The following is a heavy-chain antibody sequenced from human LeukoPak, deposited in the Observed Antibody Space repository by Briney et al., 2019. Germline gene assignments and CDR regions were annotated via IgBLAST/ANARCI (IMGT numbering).Heavy chain of an antibody. Sequence: GGSLRLSCVASGFTFDDYAMHWVRQAPGKGLEWVSGISWNGDIIGYADSVKGRFTISRDNAKNTLYLQMNSLRADDTAVYFCARDRNYAIDQWGQGSLVTVSS. V-gene: IGHV3-9*01. CDR3: ARDRNYAIDQ. CDR2: ISWNGDII. CDR1: GFTFDDYA. D-gene: IGHD3-16*01. J-gene: IGHJ4*02.